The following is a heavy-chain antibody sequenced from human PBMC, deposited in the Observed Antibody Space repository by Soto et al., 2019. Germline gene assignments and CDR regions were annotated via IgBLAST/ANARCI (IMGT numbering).Heavy chain of an antibody. Sequence: QLQLQESGPGLVKPSETLSLTCTVSGGSINSSSYWGWIRQPPGKGLEWIGSIYSIGSTYYNPSLKSRVTISVDTSKNQFSLKLSSVTAADTAVYYCRRSSRYSTDVWGQGTTVTVSS. CDR3: RRSSRYSTDV. J-gene: IGHJ6*02. V-gene: IGHV4-39*01. CDR2: IYSIGST. CDR1: GGSINSSSY. D-gene: IGHD6-13*01.